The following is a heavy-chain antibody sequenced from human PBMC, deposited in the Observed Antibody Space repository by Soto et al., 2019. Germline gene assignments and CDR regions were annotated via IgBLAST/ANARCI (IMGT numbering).Heavy chain of an antibody. Sequence: SETLSLTCAVYGGSFSGYYWSWIRQPPGKGLEWIGEINHSGSTNYNPSLKSRVTISVDTSKNQFSLKLSSVTAADTAVYYCARGLTPRYWYFDLWGRGTLVTVSS. D-gene: IGHD3-9*01. CDR1: GGSFSGYY. CDR2: INHSGST. V-gene: IGHV4-34*01. CDR3: ARGLTPRYWYFDL. J-gene: IGHJ2*01.